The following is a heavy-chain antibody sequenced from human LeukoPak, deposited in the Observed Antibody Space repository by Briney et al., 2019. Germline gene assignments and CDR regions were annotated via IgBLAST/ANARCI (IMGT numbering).Heavy chain of an antibody. CDR1: GFTFSSYG. D-gene: IGHD6-13*01. Sequence: GGSLRLSCAASGFTFSSYGMHWVRQAPGKGLEWVAVIWYDGSNKYYADSVKGRFTISRDNSKNTLYLQMNSLRAEDTAVYYCARSLRQQLAVGYWGQGTLVTVSS. V-gene: IGHV3-33*01. CDR2: IWYDGSNK. CDR3: ARSLRQQLAVGY. J-gene: IGHJ4*02.